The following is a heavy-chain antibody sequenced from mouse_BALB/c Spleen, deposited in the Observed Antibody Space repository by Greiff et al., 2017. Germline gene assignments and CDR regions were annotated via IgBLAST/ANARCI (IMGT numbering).Heavy chain of an antibody. Sequence: EVKLMESGPELVKPGASVKMSCKASGYTFTSYVMHWVKQKPGQGLEWIGYINPYNDGTKYNEKFKGKATLTSDKSSSTAYMELSSLTSEDSAVYYCARKGNYYGYQYAMDYWGQGTSVTVSS. CDR3: ARKGNYYGYQYAMDY. V-gene: IGHV1-14*01. J-gene: IGHJ4*01. CDR2: INPYNDGT. D-gene: IGHD1-2*01. CDR1: GYTFTSYV.